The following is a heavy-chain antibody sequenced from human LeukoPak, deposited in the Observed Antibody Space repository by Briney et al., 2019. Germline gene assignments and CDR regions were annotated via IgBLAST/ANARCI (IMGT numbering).Heavy chain of an antibody. J-gene: IGHJ3*02. CDR2: IYYSGST. Sequence: SETLSLTCTVSGGSISSYYWSWIRQPPGKGLEWIGYIYYSGSTNYNPSLKSRVTISVDTSKNQFSLNLSSVTAADTAVYYCAREVAALVSRAFDIWGQGTMVTVSS. V-gene: IGHV4-59*01. CDR3: AREVAALVSRAFDI. CDR1: GGSISSYY. D-gene: IGHD6-13*01.